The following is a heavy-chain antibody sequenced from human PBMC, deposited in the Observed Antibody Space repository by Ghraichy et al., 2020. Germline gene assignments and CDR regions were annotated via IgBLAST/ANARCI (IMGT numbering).Heavy chain of an antibody. CDR2: IYYSGST. J-gene: IGHJ4*02. V-gene: IGHV4-39*01. CDR3: ATYDFWSGYGGH. CDR1: GGSISSSSYY. Sequence: SQTLSLTCAVSGGSISSSSYYWGWIRQPLGKGLGWIGSIYYSGSTYYNPSLKSRVTISVDTSKNQFSLKLSSVTAADTAVYYCATYDFWSGYGGHWGQGTPVTVSS. D-gene: IGHD3-3*01.